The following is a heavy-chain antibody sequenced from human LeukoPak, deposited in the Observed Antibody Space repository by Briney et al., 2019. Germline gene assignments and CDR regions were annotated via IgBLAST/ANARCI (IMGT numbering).Heavy chain of an antibody. CDR2: IYYSGST. J-gene: IGHJ5*02. D-gene: IGHD3-3*01. Sequence: SETLSLTCTVSGYSISSRYYWSWIRQPPGKGLEWIGYIYYSGSTNYNPSLKSRVTISVDTSKNQFSLKLSSVTAADTAVYYCARQVTHYDFWSGQSPIDPWGQGTLVTVSS. V-gene: IGHV4-61*01. CDR3: ARQVTHYDFWSGQSPIDP. CDR1: GYSISSRYY.